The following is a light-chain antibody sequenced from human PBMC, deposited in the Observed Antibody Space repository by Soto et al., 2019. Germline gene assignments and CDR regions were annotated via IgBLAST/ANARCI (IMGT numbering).Light chain of an antibody. CDR3: QMDNSVPRK. V-gene: IGKV1-27*01. CDR2: AAS. Sequence: DIQMTQSPSSLSASVGDRVTITCRASQGISNYLAWYQQKPGKVPKLLIYAASTLQSGLPSRFSGSGSGKDFTLTISSLQPEAVATYYCQMDNSVPRKFGQETNVEIK. J-gene: IGKJ1*01. CDR1: QGISNY.